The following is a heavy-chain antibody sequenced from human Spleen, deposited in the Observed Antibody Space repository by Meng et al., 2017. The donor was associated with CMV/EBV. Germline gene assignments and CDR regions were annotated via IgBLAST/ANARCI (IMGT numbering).Heavy chain of an antibody. CDR3: ARAGPGSAFDI. CDR2: IRGYGGKI. CDR1: GLRFSRFV. J-gene: IGHJ3*02. D-gene: IGHD2-15*01. V-gene: IGHV3-48*04. Sequence: GESLKISCAASGLRFSRFVMTSVRQGPGKGLEWGSDIRGYGGKIHYADSVKGRITISRDNAKNSLYLQMNSLRAEDTAVYYCARAGPGSAFDIWGQGTVVTVSS.